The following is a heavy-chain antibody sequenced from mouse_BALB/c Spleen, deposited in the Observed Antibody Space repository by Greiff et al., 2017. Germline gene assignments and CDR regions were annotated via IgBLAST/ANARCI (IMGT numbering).Heavy chain of an antibody. CDR1: GYAFSSYW. J-gene: IGHJ2*01. CDR3: ARGYGYYFDY. V-gene: IGHV1-80*01. Sequence: QVQLKESGAELVRPGSSVKISCKASGYAFSSYWMNWVKQRPGQGLEWIGQIYPGDGDTNYNGKFKGKATLTADKSSSTAYMQLSSLTSEDSAVYYCARGYGYYFDYWGQGTTLTVSS. D-gene: IGHD2-14*01. CDR2: IYPGDGDT.